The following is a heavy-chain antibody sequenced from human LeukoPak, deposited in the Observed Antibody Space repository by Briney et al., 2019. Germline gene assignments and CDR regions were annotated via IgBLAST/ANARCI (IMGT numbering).Heavy chain of an antibody. V-gene: IGHV4-34*01. Sequence: YYWXWIRQPPGKGLEWIGEINHSGSTNYNPSLKSRVTISVDTSKNQFSLKLSSVTAADTAVYYCARGDYYDNWGQGTMVTVSS. D-gene: IGHD3-10*01. CDR1: YY. CDR3: ARGDYYDN. CDR2: INHSGST. J-gene: IGHJ3*02.